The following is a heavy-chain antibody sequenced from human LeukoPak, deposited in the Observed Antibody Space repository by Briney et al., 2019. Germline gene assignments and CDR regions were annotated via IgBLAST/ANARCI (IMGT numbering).Heavy chain of an antibody. CDR2: TYYRSTWYN. D-gene: IGHD2-2*01. V-gene: IGHV6-1*01. J-gene: IGHJ5*02. CDR1: GDSLSSNSVT. CDR3: ARRLTQYDCFDP. Sequence: SQTLSLTCAISGDSLSSNSVTCNWIRQSPSRGLEWLGRTYYRSTWYNDYAVSVRGRITVNPDTSKNQFSLHLNSVTPEDTAVYYCARRLTQYDCFDPWGQGILVTVSS.